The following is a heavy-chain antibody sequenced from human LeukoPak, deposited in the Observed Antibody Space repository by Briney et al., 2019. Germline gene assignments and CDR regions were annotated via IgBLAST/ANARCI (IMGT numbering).Heavy chain of an antibody. Sequence: GGSLRLSCAASGFTFSSYAMSWVRQAPGKGLEWVSVISGSTYYADSVKGRFTISRDNSKDTLYLQMNSLRAEDTAVYYCARVTCSGGSCSNFDFWGQGTLVTVSS. CDR2: ISGST. V-gene: IGHV3-23*01. J-gene: IGHJ4*02. D-gene: IGHD2-15*01. CDR3: ARVTCSGGSCSNFDF. CDR1: GFTFSSYA.